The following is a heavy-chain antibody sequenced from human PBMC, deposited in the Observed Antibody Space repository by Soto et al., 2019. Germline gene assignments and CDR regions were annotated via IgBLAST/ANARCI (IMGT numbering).Heavy chain of an antibody. Sequence: EVQLVESGGGLVQSGGSLRLSCAASGFTLGNYWMHWVRQAPGKGLVWVSRINDYGTTINYAESVEGRFIISRDDDKSEVYLQMNNLRSEDSAVYYCARGGLEPFDYWGQGALVTVSS. CDR3: ARGGLEPFDY. J-gene: IGHJ4*02. D-gene: IGHD1-1*01. CDR1: GFTLGNYW. CDR2: INDYGTTI. V-gene: IGHV3-74*01.